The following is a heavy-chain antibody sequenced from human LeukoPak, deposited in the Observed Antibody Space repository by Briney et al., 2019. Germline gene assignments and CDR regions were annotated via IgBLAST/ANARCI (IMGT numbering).Heavy chain of an antibody. CDR3: ASPYCSSSTCYPRSFHH. Sequence: GGSLGLSCAASGFTFSSNWMSGGPQAPGKGQEGVATIKQDGSEKYYVDSVKGRFTISRDNAKNSLYLQMNSLRAEDTAVYYCASPYCSSSTCYPRSFHHWGQGTLVTVSS. CDR2: IKQDGSEK. V-gene: IGHV3-7*01. J-gene: IGHJ1*01. D-gene: IGHD2-2*01. CDR1: GFTFSSNW.